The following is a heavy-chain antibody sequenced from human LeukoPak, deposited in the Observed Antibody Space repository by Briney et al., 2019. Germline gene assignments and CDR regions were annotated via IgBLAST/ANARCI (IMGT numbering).Heavy chain of an antibody. CDR2: IKDDGSGE. D-gene: IGHD6-6*01. J-gene: IGHJ3*02. Sequence: PGGSLRPSCVASGFTFTSYWMAWVRQTPGKGLEWVADIKDDGSGEYYVDSVRGRLTISRDNAKKSLYLQMNSLRAEDTAVYYCARDFGPSTAAWGAFDIWAQGTMVIVSS. V-gene: IGHV3-7*01. CDR3: ARDFGPSTAAWGAFDI. CDR1: GFTFTSYW.